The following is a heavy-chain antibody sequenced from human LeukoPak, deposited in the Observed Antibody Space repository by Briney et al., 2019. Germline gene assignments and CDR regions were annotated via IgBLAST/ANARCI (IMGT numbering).Heavy chain of an antibody. D-gene: IGHD3-22*01. V-gene: IGHV4-39*07. CDR2: INHSGST. CDR3: ARRPPMIPFDY. CDR1: GGSISSSSYY. J-gene: IGHJ4*02. Sequence: SETLSLTCTVSGGSISSSSYYWGWIRQPPGKGLEWIGEINHSGSTNYNPSLKSRVTISVDTSKNQFSLKLSSVTAADTAVYYCARRPPMIPFDYWGQGTLVTVSS.